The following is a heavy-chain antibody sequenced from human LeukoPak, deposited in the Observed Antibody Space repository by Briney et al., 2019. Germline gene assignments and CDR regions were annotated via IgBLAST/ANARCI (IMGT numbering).Heavy chain of an antibody. CDR1: GYTFHSYD. V-gene: IGHV1-8*01. CDR2: MNPGTGNT. J-gene: IGHJ5*02. CDR3: ARGRFDP. Sequence: ASVKVSFKASGYTFHSYDINWVRQAPGQGLEWMGWMNPGTGNTGYAPRFLGRVTMTRDTSTSTAYLHLSSPTSADTAVYYCARGRFDPWGQGTQVIVSS.